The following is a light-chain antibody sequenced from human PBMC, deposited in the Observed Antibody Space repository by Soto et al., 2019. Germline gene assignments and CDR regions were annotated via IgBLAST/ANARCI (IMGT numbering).Light chain of an antibody. J-gene: IGKJ5*01. CDR1: QTVSSSY. CDR3: QQYGSSHT. Sequence: EIVLTQSPGTLSLSPGERATLSCRASQTVSSSYLAWYQQKPGQAPRLLIYAASSRAAGIPDRFSGSGSGTDFTLTISRLEPDYFAVYYCQQYGSSHTFGQGTRLEIK. CDR2: AAS. V-gene: IGKV3-20*01.